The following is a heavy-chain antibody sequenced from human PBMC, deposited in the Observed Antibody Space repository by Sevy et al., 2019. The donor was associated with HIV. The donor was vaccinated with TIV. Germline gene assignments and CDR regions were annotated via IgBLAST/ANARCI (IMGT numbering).Heavy chain of an antibody. CDR2: ISFDGTDK. J-gene: IGHJ4*02. CDR1: GFAFSSYG. D-gene: IGHD3-10*01. V-gene: IGHV3-30*03. Sequence: GGSLRLSCAVSGFAFSSYGMHWVRLAPGKGLEWVAVISFDGTDKYYADSVKGRFTISRDNSKNTLSLQVNSLRVEDTAVYFCARDVGGVVDYWGQGALVTVSS. CDR3: ARDVGGVVDY.